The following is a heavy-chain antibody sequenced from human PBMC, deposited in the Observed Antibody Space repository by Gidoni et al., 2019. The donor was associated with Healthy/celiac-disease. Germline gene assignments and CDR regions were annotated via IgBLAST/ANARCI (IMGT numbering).Heavy chain of an antibody. CDR1: GGSFSGYD. CDR2: INHSGNT. J-gene: IGHJ6*02. Sequence: QVQLQQWGAGLLKPSETLSLTCAVYGGSFSGYDWSWISQPPGPGLEWIGEINHSGNTNYNPSLKSRVTISVDTSKNQFSLKLSSVTAADTAVYYCARGFPLLRFFGPDYYYGMDVWGQGTTVTVSS. V-gene: IGHV4-34*01. CDR3: ARGFPLLRFFGPDYYYGMDV. D-gene: IGHD3-3*01.